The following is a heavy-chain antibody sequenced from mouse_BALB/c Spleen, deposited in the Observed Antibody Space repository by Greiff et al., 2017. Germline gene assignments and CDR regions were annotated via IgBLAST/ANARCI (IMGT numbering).Heavy chain of an antibody. V-gene: IGHV1S29*02. CDR3: ARSFYYGNYGAMDY. D-gene: IGHD2-1*01. CDR2: IYPYNGGT. Sequence: VQLQQSGPELVKPGASVKISCKASGYTFTDYNMHWVKQSHGKSLEWIGYIYPYNGGTGYNQKFKSKATLTVDNSSSTAYMELRSLTSEDSAVYYCARSFYYGNYGAMDYWGQGTSVTVSS. CDR1: GYTFTDYN. J-gene: IGHJ4*01.